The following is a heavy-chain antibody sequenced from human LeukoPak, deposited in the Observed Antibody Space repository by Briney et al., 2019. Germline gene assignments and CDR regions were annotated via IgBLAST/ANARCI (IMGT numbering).Heavy chain of an antibody. Sequence: GGSLRLSCAASGFTFSSYEMNWVRQAPGKGLEWVSYISSSGSTIYYADSVKGRFTISRDNAKNSLYLQMNSLRAEDAAVYYCARDVTTVTTGTLGYWGQGTLVTVSS. D-gene: IGHD4-17*01. J-gene: IGHJ4*02. CDR2: ISSSGSTI. CDR1: GFTFSSYE. CDR3: ARDVTTVTTGTLGY. V-gene: IGHV3-48*03.